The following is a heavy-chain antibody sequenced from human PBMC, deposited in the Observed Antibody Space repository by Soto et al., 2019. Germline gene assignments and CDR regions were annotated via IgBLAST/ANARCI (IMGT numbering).Heavy chain of an antibody. D-gene: IGHD3-9*01. CDR3: ARVNRGHFDHDY. CDR1: GGSISSNNYY. V-gene: IGHV4-39*01. CDR2: MSYSRST. Sequence: SETLSLTCFVSGGSISSNNYYWGWIRQPPGKGLEWIGSMSYSRSTYYNPSLKSRVTISVDTSKNQFSLKLTSVTAADTAVYYCARVNRGHFDHDYWGQGTLVTVSS. J-gene: IGHJ4*02.